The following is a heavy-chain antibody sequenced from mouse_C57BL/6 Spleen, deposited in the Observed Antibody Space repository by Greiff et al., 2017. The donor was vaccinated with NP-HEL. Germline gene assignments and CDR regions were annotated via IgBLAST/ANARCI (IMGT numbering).Heavy chain of an antibody. CDR2: INPGSGGT. V-gene: IGHV1-54*01. CDR3: ARERDY. J-gene: IGHJ2*01. Sequence: QVQLKESGAELVRPGTSVKVSCKASGYAFTNYLIEWVKQRPGQGLEWIGVINPGSGGTNYNEKFKGKATLTADKSSSTAYMQLSSLTSEDSAVYFCARERDYWGQGTTLTVSS. CDR1: GYAFTNYL.